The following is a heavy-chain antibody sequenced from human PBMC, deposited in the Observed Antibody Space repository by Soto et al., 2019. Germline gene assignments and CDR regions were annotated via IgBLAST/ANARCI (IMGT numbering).Heavy chain of an antibody. V-gene: IGHV4-59*01. J-gene: IGHJ6*02. D-gene: IGHD2-21*02. CDR3: ARVCGGDCHNGMDV. CDR1: GGSISSYY. CDR2: IYYSGST. Sequence: SETLSLTCTVSGGSISSYYWSWIRQPPGKGLEWIGYIYYSGSTNYNPSLKSRVTISVDTSKNQFSLKVSSVTAAGTAVYYCARVCGGDCHNGMDVWGQGTTVTVSS.